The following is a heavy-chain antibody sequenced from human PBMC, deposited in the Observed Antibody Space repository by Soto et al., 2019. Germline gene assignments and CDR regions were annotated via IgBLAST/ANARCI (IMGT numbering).Heavy chain of an antibody. CDR1: GFTFSSYW. CDR3: ARVIRWSDAFDI. J-gene: IGHJ3*02. V-gene: IGHV3-74*01. Sequence: GGSLRLSCAASGFTFSSYWMHWVRQAPGKGLVWVSRINSDGSSTSYADSVKGRFTISRDNAKNTLYLQMNSLRAEDTAVYYCARVIRWSDAFDIWVQGTMVTVSS. CDR2: INSDGSST. D-gene: IGHD2-15*01.